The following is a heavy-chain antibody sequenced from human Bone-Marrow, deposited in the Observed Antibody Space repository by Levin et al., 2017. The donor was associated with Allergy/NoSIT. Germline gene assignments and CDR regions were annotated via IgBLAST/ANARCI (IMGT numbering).Heavy chain of an antibody. Sequence: GGSLRLSCTGSGFIFGNYGMTWVRQAPGKGLTWVASIGGDGVDKDYADSVKGRFTISRDNSKLYLQMDSLRAEDTAGYYCEKDAGPANGKWGWFDPWSQGTLVTVSS. CDR3: EKDAGPANGKWGWFDP. CDR2: IGGDGVDK. D-gene: IGHD1-26*01. V-gene: IGHV3-23*01. CDR1: GFIFGNYG. J-gene: IGHJ5*02.